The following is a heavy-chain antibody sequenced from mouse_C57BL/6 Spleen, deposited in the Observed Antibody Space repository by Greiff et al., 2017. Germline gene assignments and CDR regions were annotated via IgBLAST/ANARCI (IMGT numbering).Heavy chain of an antibody. V-gene: IGHV1-20*01. J-gene: IGHJ2*01. CDR3: ARTGTTVVATEYYFDY. Sequence: EVQLQQSGPELVKPGDSVKISCKASGYSFTGYFMNWVMQSHGKSLEWIGRINPYNGDTFYNQKFKGKATLTVDKSSSTAHMELRRLTSEDSAVYYCARTGTTVVATEYYFDYWGQGTTLTVSS. CDR2: INPYNGDT. D-gene: IGHD1-1*01. CDR1: GYSFTGYF.